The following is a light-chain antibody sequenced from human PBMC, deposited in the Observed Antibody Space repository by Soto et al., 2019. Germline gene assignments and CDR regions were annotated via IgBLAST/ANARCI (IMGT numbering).Light chain of an antibody. CDR3: HYYDKWPPGT. CDR2: GAS. V-gene: IGKV3-20*01. CDR1: QSVSSSY. J-gene: IGKJ1*01. Sequence: EIVLTQSPGTLSLSPGERATLSGLASQSVSSSYLAGYQQKPGQAPRLLIYGASNRATGIPARFSGSGSGTEFTLTISSLQPEDFAVYYCHYYDKWPPGTFGQGTKVDI.